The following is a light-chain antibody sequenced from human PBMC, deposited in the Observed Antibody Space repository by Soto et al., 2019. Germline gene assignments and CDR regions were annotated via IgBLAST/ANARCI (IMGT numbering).Light chain of an antibody. CDR1: SSDVGDYNS. J-gene: IGLJ1*01. CDR3: CSYVGGYSYV. Sequence: QSVLTQPRSVSGSPGQSVTVSCIGTSSDVGDYNSVSWYQQHPGKAPKLMIYYVSKRPSGVPDRFSGSKSGNTASLTISGLQAEDEADYYCCSYVGGYSYVFGIGTKLTVL. V-gene: IGLV2-11*01. CDR2: YVS.